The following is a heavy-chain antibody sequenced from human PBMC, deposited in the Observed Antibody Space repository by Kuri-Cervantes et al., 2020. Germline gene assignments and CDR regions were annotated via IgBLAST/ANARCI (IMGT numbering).Heavy chain of an antibody. Sequence: GGSLRLSCAASGFTFSTYGMHWVRQAPGKGLDWVTFISYDGSRTYYADSVQGRFTISRDNSKNTLYLQMNSLRAEDTAVYYCATYEGYGSGNLYYYYGMDVWGQGTTVTVSS. D-gene: IGHD3-10*01. V-gene: IGHV3-30*03. CDR2: ISYDGSRT. CDR3: ATYEGYGSGNLYYYYGMDV. CDR1: GFTFSTYG. J-gene: IGHJ6*02.